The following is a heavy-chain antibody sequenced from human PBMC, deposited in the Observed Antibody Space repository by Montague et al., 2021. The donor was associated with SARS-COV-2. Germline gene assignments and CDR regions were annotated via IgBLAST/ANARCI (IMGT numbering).Heavy chain of an antibody. CDR2: IWYDGSNK. CDR3: ARVLSYYGMDV. J-gene: IGHJ6*02. V-gene: IGHV3-33*01. Sequence: SLRLSCAASGFTFSSYGMHWVRQAPGKGLEWVAVIWYDGSNKYYADSVKGRFTISRDDSKNTLYLQMNSLRAEDTAVYYCARVLSYYGMDVWGQGTTVTVSS. CDR1: GFTFSSYG.